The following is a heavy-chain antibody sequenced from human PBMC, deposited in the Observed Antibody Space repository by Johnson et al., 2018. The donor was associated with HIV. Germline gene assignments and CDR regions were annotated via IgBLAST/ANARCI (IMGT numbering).Heavy chain of an antibody. D-gene: IGHD3-3*01. Sequence: QVQLVESGGGVVQPGRSLRLSCAASGFTFSSYAMHWVRQAPGKGLEWVAVISYDGSNKYYADSVKGRFTISRDNSKNTLYLQMNSLRAEDTAVYYCAKASGNGYYVDAFDIWGQGTRVTVSS. CDR2: ISYDGSNK. CDR3: AKASGNGYYVDAFDI. J-gene: IGHJ3*02. V-gene: IGHV3-30-3*01. CDR1: GFTFSSYA.